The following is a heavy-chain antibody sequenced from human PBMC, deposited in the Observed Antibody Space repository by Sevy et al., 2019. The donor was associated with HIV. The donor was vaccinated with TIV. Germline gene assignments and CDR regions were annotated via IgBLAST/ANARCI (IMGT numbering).Heavy chain of an antibody. J-gene: IGHJ6*02. CDR1: GYSFTRNC. CDR2: IYTTDSET. CDR3: ARVQGYCTSGVCYGDYYYGMDV. V-gene: IGHV5-51*01. D-gene: IGHD2-8*01. Sequence: GESLKIACKASGYSFTRNCIGWVRQMPGKGLELIGVIYTTDSETKYRPSFQGQVTISADKSIRTAYLQWSSLKASDTAIYYCARVQGYCTSGVCYGDYYYGMDVWGQGTSVTVSS.